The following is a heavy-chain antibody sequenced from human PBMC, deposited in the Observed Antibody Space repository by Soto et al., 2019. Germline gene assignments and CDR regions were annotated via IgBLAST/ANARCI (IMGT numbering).Heavy chain of an antibody. J-gene: IGHJ5*02. V-gene: IGHV2-5*02. Sequence: QITLKESGPTLVKPTQTLTLTCTFSGFSLSTSGVGVGWIRQPPGKALEWLALIYWDDDKRYSPSLKSRLTITQHTSKYQLVLTMTNMDSVDTATYSCAHSLWMTLSWGQGTLVTVSS. CDR1: GFSLSTSGVG. D-gene: IGHD2-21*01. CDR3: AHSLWMTLS. CDR2: IYWDDDK.